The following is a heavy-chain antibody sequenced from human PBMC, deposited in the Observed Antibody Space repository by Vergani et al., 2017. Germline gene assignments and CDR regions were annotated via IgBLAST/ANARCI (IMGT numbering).Heavy chain of an antibody. Sequence: QVQLVQSGAEVKKPGASVKVSCKASGYTFTGYYMRWVRQAPGQGLEWMGWINPNSGGTNYAQKFQGRVTMTRDTSISTAYMELSRLRSDDTAVYYCARESITMVRGVMYYYGMDVWGQGTTVTVSS. CDR2: INPNSGGT. V-gene: IGHV1-2*02. CDR3: ARESITMVRGVMYYYGMDV. J-gene: IGHJ6*02. D-gene: IGHD3-10*01. CDR1: GYTFTGYY.